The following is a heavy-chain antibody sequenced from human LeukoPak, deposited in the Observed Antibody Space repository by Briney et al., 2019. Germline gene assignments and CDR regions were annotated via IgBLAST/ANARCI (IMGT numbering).Heavy chain of an antibody. CDR1: YGSISGYY. CDR3: ARHFTYYYDSGGYPRDSFDI. Sequence: SETLSLTCSVSYGSISGYYWSWIRQSPGKELVWIGYIYYSGSTNYNPSLKSRVTISADMSKNQVSLKLSSVTAADTALYYCARHFTYYYDSGGYPRDSFDIWGHGTMVTVSS. J-gene: IGHJ3*02. V-gene: IGHV4-59*08. D-gene: IGHD3-22*01. CDR2: IYYSGST.